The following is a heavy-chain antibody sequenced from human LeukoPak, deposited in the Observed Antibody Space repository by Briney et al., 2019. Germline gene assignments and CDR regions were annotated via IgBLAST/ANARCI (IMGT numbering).Heavy chain of an antibody. V-gene: IGHV1-69*05. D-gene: IGHD7-27*01. CDR2: IIPIFGTA. Sequence: SVKVSCKASGGTFSSYAISWVRQAPGQGLEWMGGIIPIFGTANYAQKFRGRVTITTDESTSTAYMELSSLRSEDTAVYYCANEAAEWGKYNWFDPWGQGTLVTVSS. J-gene: IGHJ5*02. CDR3: ANEAAEWGKYNWFDP. CDR1: GGTFSSYA.